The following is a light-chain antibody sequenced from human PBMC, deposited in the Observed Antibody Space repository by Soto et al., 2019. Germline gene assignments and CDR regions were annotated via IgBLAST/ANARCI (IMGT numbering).Light chain of an antibody. V-gene: IGKV1-5*03. J-gene: IGKJ1*01. CDR1: QSISGW. Sequence: DIQMTQSPSTLSASVGDRVTITCRASQSISGWLAWYQQKPGKAPKLLIYEASTLEGGVPSRFSGSGSGTEFTLTVSSLPSDDFATYYCQQYHIYSTFGQGTKVDIK. CDR2: EAS. CDR3: QQYHIYST.